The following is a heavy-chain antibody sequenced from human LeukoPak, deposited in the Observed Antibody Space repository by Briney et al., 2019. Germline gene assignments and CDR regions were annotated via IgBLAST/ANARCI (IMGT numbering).Heavy chain of an antibody. CDR3: ARPSDGHYAQGGYFDY. J-gene: IGHJ4*01. CDR2: ISGSDGST. D-gene: IGHD4-17*01. Sequence: GGSLRLSCAASGFTVSNNYMTWVRQAPGKGLEWVSGISGSDGSTYYADSVKGRFTISRDYSKNTLYVQMNSLRAEDTAVYYCARPSDGHYAQGGYFDYWGHGALVTVYS. CDR1: GFTVSNNY. V-gene: IGHV3-23*01.